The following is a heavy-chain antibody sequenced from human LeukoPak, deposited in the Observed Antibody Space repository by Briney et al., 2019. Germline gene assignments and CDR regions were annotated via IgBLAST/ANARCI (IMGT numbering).Heavy chain of an antibody. D-gene: IGHD3-10*01. CDR1: GFTFSSYA. J-gene: IGHJ3*02. Sequence: GGSLRLSCAASGFTFSSYAMHWVRQAPGKGLEWVAVISYDGSNKYYADSVKGRFTVSRDNVKNMVYLDMNGLRGDDTAVYYCARSGIGRAFDIWGQGATVTVSS. V-gene: IGHV3-30-3*01. CDR3: ARSGIGRAFDI. CDR2: ISYDGSNK.